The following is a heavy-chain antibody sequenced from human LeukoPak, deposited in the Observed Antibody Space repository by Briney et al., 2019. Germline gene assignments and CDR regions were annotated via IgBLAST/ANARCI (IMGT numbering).Heavy chain of an antibody. CDR3: ATTTVTKTYFFHN. Sequence: KASETLSLTCTVSGGSISSSSYYWGWIRQPPGKGLEWIGSIYYSGSTYYNPSLKSRITISVDTSKNQFSLKVSSVTAADTALYYCATTTVTKTYFFHNWGQGTLVTVSS. CDR2: IYYSGST. J-gene: IGHJ4*02. D-gene: IGHD4-17*01. V-gene: IGHV4-39*07. CDR1: GGSISSSSYY.